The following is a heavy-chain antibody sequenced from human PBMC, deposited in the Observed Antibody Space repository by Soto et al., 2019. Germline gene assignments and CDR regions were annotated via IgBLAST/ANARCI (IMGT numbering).Heavy chain of an antibody. CDR2: ISSSSSYI. V-gene: IGHV3-21*06. D-gene: IGHD3-10*01. Sequence: PGGSLRLSCTGSGFTFSISTMTWVRQGPGKGLEWVSSISSSSSYIYFADSLKGRFTISGDNAKNSLYLQMNSLRAEDTAVYYCARAIGEMSAVWGQGTKVTVSS. CDR3: ARAIGEMSAV. CDR1: GFTFSIST. J-gene: IGHJ4*02.